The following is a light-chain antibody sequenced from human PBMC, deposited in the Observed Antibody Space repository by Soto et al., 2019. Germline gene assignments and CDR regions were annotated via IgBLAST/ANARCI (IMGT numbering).Light chain of an antibody. V-gene: IGKV1-5*03. CDR1: QTISSW. J-gene: IGKJ1*01. CDR3: QHYNSYSEA. CDR2: KAS. Sequence: DIQMTQSPSTLSGSVGDRVTMTCRGSQTISSWLAWYQQKPGKAPKLLIYKASTLKSGFPSRFSGSGSGTEFTLTISSLQPDDFATYYCQHYNSYSEAFGQGTKVDIK.